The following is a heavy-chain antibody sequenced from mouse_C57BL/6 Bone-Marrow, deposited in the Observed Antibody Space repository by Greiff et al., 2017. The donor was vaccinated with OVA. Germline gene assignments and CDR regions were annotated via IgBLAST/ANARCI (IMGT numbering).Heavy chain of an antibody. D-gene: IGHD2-3*01. J-gene: IGHJ4*01. Sequence: VQLQQSGAELVRPGASVTLSCKASGYTFTDYEMHWVKQTPVHGLEWIGAIDPETGGTAYNQKFKGKAILTADKSSSTAYMELSSLTSEDSAVYYCTRGDDGYYRYAMDYWGQGTSVTVSS. CDR3: TRGDDGYYRYAMDY. CDR2: IDPETGGT. CDR1: GYTFTDYE. V-gene: IGHV1-15*01.